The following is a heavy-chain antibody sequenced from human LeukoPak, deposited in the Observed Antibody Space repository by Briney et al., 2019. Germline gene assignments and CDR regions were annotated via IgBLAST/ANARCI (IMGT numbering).Heavy chain of an antibody. Sequence: GGSLRLSCTASGFTFGDYAMSWFRQAPGKGLEWVGFIRSKAYGGTTEYAASVKGRFTISRDDSKSIAYLQMNSLKTEDTAVYYCTRVVRIQLWQFDYWGQGTLVTVSS. CDR3: TRVVRIQLWQFDY. V-gene: IGHV3-49*03. J-gene: IGHJ4*02. CDR2: IRSKAYGGTT. D-gene: IGHD5-18*01. CDR1: GFTFGDYA.